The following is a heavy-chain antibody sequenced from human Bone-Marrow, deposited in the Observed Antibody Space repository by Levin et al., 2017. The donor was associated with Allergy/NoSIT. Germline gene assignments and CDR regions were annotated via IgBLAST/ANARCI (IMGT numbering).Heavy chain of an antibody. CDR1: GLTFNKHS. V-gene: IGHV3-23*01. D-gene: IGHD4-17*01. CDR2: VGESGAPT. Sequence: GESLKISCAASGLTFNKHSMSWLRQAPGKGLEWVSVVGESGAPTYYADSVEGRFTISRDNSKYRLYLQMNSLRAEDTAVYYCAIHSDSTATTIDSWGQGTMVTVSS. J-gene: IGHJ4*02. CDR3: AIHSDSTATTIDS.